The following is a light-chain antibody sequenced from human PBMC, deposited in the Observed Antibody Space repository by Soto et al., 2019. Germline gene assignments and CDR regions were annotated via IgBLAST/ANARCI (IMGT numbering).Light chain of an antibody. CDR3: QQYGSTPPIT. CDR2: GAS. CDR1: QSVSSSY. J-gene: IGKJ5*01. V-gene: IGKV3-20*01. Sequence: EIVLTQSPGTLSLFPGERATLSCRASQSVSSSYLAWYQQKPDQAPRLLIYGASSRATGIPDRFSGSGSGTDITLTISRLEPEDFAVYYCQQYGSTPPITFGQGTRLEIK.